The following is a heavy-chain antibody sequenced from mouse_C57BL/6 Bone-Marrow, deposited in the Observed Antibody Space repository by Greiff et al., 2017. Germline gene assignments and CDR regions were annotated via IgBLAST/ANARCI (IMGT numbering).Heavy chain of an antibody. J-gene: IGHJ4*01. V-gene: IGHV5-12*01. CDR1: GFTFSDYY. CDR3: ARLSLYAMDY. CDR2: ISNGGGST. Sequence: EVQGVESGGGLVQPGGSLKLSCAASGFTFSDYYMYWVRQTPEKRLEWVAYISNGGGSTYYPDTVKGRFTISRDNAKNTLYLQMSRLKSEDTAMYYCARLSLYAMDYWGQGTSVTVSS.